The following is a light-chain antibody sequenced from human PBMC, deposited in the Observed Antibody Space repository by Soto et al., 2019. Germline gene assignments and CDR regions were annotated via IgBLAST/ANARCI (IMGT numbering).Light chain of an antibody. J-gene: IGKJ1*01. CDR3: HQYNTWPRT. Sequence: EIVMTQSPVTLSVSPGERVTLSCRASQTVASNLAWYQQKPGQAPRVVIHGASTRATDFPARFSGSGSGTEFTLTISSLQSEDIGVYYRHQYNTWPRTFGQGTKVDIK. V-gene: IGKV3-15*01. CDR1: QTVASN. CDR2: GAS.